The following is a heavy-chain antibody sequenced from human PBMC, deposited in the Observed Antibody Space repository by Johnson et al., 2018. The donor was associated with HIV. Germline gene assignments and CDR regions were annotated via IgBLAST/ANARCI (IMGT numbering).Heavy chain of an antibody. Sequence: QVQLLESGGGLIQPGGSLRLSCAASGFTVSSNYMTWIRQAPGKGLEWVSYISSSGNTIYYADSVQGRFTISRDNAKNSLYLQMNSLRAEDTAVYYCARDWEWLNGFDIWGQGTMVTVSS. J-gene: IGHJ3*02. D-gene: IGHD3-3*01. CDR3: ARDWEWLNGFDI. CDR2: ISSSGNTI. V-gene: IGHV3-11*04. CDR1: GFTVSSNY.